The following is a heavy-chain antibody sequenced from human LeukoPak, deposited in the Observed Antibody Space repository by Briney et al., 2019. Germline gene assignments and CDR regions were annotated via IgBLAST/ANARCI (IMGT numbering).Heavy chain of an antibody. J-gene: IGHJ6*03. Sequence: GRSLRLSCTASGFTFGDYAMSWFRQAPGKGLEWVGFIRSKAYGGTTEYAASVKGRFTISRDDSKSIAYLQMNSLKTEDTAVYYCTREGTTGTLFYYYYYMDVWGQGTTVTVSS. CDR2: IRSKAYGGTT. CDR1: GFTFGDYA. V-gene: IGHV3-49*03. CDR3: TREGTTGTLFYYYYYMDV. D-gene: IGHD1-1*01.